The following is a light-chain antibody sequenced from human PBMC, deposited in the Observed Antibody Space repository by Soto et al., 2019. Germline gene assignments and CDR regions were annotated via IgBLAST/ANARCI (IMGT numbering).Light chain of an antibody. Sequence: IQLTQSPSSLSASVGDRVTITCRASQDSTKYLAWYQQKPGKAPNLLIYDASTLHSGVPSRFSGSGSGTDFTLTISSLQPEDFATYYCQQSYSTPRTFGQGTKVDIK. CDR2: DAS. J-gene: IGKJ1*01. V-gene: IGKV1-39*01. CDR3: QQSYSTPRT. CDR1: QDSTKY.